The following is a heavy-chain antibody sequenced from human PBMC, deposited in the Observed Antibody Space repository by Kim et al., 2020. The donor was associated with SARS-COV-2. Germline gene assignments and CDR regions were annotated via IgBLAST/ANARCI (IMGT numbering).Heavy chain of an antibody. CDR1: GYTFTSYG. V-gene: IGHV1-18*01. Sequence: ASVKVSCKASGYTFTSYGISWVRQAPGHGLEYMGWVSAYNGNTNYAQKLQGRVTMTTDTSTSTAYMELRSLRSDDTAVNYRARHRRYLISTRCRGYYVM. CDR2: VSAYNGNT. J-gene: IGHJ6*01. D-gene: IGHD2-2*01. CDR3: ARHRRYLISTRCRGYYVM.